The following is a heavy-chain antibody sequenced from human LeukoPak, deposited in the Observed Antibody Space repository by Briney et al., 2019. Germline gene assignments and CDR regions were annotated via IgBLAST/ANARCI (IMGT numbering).Heavy chain of an antibody. CDR3: ARDGMVRGVIIWDAFDI. Sequence: GGSLRLSCAASGFTFSGHEMNWVRQAPGKGLEWVSYISSSSSTIYYADSVKGRFTISRDNAKNSLYLQMNSLRDEDTAVYYCARDGMVRGVIIWDAFDIWGQGTMVTVSS. CDR1: GFTFSGHE. CDR2: ISSSSSTI. J-gene: IGHJ3*02. D-gene: IGHD3-10*01. V-gene: IGHV3-48*02.